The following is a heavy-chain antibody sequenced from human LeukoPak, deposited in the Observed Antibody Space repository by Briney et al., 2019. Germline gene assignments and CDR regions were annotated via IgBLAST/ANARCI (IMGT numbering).Heavy chain of an antibody. CDR1: GFTFGKYW. CDR3: ARDGPDCSGGSCYSSGYFDY. D-gene: IGHD2-15*01. J-gene: IGHJ4*02. V-gene: IGHV3-7*01. Sequence: GGSLRLSCVASGFTFGKYWMSWVRQAPGKGLEWVANIKLDGSEKNYVDSVKGRFTISRDNTKNSLYLQMNSLRAEDTAVYYCARDGPDCSGGSCYSSGYFDYWGQGTLVTVSS. CDR2: IKLDGSEK.